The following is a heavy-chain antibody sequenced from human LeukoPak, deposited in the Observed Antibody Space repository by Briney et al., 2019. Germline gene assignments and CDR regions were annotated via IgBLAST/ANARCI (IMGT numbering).Heavy chain of an antibody. V-gene: IGHV3-48*03. Sequence: GGSLRLSCAASGFTCSSYAMNWVRQAPGKGLEWVSYISSSGSTIYYADSVKGRFTISRDNAKNSLYLQVNSLRAEDTAVYYCARDADTAMVTYGGADYWGQGTLVTVSS. D-gene: IGHD5-18*01. CDR2: ISSSGSTI. CDR3: ARDADTAMVTYGGADY. J-gene: IGHJ4*02. CDR1: GFTCSSYA.